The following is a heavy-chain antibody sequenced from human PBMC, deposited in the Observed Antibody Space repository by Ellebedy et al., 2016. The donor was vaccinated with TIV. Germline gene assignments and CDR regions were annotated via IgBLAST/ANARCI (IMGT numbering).Heavy chain of an antibody. CDR3: ARVDYGSGSYSSDY. CDR1: GGSISSSSYY. Sequence: SETLSLTXTVSGGSISSSSYYWGWIRQPPGKGLEWIGSIYYSGSTYYNPSLKSRVTISVDTSKNQFSLKLSSVTAADTAVYYCARVDYGSGSYSSDYWGQGTLVTVSS. J-gene: IGHJ4*02. CDR2: IYYSGST. D-gene: IGHD3-10*01. V-gene: IGHV4-39*01.